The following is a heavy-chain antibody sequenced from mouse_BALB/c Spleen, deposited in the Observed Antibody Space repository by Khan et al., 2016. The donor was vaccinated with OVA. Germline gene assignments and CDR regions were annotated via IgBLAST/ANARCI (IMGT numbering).Heavy chain of an antibody. J-gene: IGHJ3*01. CDR2: IDPSDNYT. V-gene: IGHV1-69*02. Sequence: QVQLQQPGAELVKPGASVKLSCKASGYPLTSYWLHWMKQRPGQGLEWIGEIDPSDNYTNYNQKFKGKATLTVDKSSSTTYMQLSSLTSEDSAVYYCARSFLYSSSTWFGYWGQGTLVTVSA. D-gene: IGHD1-1*01. CDR1: GYPLTSYW. CDR3: ARSFLYSSSTWFGY.